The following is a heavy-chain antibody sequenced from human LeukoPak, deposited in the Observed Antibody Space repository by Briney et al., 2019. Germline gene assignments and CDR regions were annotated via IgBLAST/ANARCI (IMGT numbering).Heavy chain of an antibody. Sequence: GGSLRLSCAASGFTFSSYWMSWVRQAPGKGLEWVANIKQDGSEKYYVDSVKGRFTISRDNSRNTLYLQMDSLRSEDTAVYYCARDFFPVVDSTWYEIGYWGQGTLVTVSS. J-gene: IGHJ4*02. D-gene: IGHD2-21*01. CDR3: ARDFFPVVDSTWYEIGY. CDR2: IKQDGSEK. V-gene: IGHV3-7*01. CDR1: GFTFSSYW.